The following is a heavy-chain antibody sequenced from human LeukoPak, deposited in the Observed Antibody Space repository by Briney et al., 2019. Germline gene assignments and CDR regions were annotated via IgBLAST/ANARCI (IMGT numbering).Heavy chain of an antibody. CDR3: ARSLERDYHGSGTYYMNNWFDP. J-gene: IGHJ5*02. CDR2: IIPILGIA. CDR1: GGTFSSYA. D-gene: IGHD3-10*01. V-gene: IGHV1-69*04. Sequence: EASVKVSCKASGGTFSSYAISWVRQAPGQGLEWMGRIIPILGIANYAQKFQGRVTITADKSTSTAYMELSSLRAEDTAVYYCARSLERDYHGSGTYYMNNWFDPWGQGTLVTVSS.